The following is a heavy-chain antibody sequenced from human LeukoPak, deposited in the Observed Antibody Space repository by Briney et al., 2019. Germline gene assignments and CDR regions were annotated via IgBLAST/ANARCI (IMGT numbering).Heavy chain of an antibody. CDR3: VAGSGWRFDY. CDR2: INDIGNSI. J-gene: IGHJ4*02. V-gene: IGHV3-23*01. D-gene: IGHD6-19*01. CDR1: GFSFSNYA. Sequence: GGSLRLSCAASGFSFSNYAMNWVRQAPGKGLEWVSSINDIGNSIYYADSVKGRFTISRDNAKNSLYVQMNSLRVEDTAVYYCVAGSGWRFDYWGQGTLVTVSS.